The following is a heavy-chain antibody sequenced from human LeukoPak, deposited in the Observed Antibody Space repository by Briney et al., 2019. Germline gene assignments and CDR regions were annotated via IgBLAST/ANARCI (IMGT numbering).Heavy chain of an antibody. J-gene: IGHJ4*02. CDR1: GFTFSSYA. D-gene: IGHD6-13*01. CDR2: ISGSGVAT. CDR3: AKEPGYTSSWYVDY. V-gene: IGHV3-23*01. Sequence: GGSLRLSCAASGFTFSSYAMSWVRQAPGEGLEWVSAISGSGVATYFGDSVKGRFTISRDNSKSTLYLQMNSLRAEDTAVYYCAKEPGYTSSWYVDYWGQGTLVTVSS.